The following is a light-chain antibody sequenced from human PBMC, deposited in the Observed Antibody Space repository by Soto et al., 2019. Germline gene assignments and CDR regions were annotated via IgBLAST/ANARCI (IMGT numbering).Light chain of an antibody. Sequence: DIQMTQSPSTLSASVGDRVTITCRAGQSISGWLAWYQQKPGIGPKLLIYDASSLESGVPSRFGGSGSGTEFTLTISSLQADDVATYYCQQYNSYPYTFGQGTKLEIK. CDR1: QSISGW. J-gene: IGKJ2*01. CDR3: QQYNSYPYT. V-gene: IGKV1-5*01. CDR2: DAS.